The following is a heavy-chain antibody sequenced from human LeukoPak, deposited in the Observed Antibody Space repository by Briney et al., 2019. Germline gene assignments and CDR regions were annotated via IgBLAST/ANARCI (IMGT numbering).Heavy chain of an antibody. Sequence: SETLSLTCTVSGYSISSGYYWGWIRQPPGKGLEWIGSIYHSGSTYYNPSLKSRVTISVDTSKNQFSLQVSSVIAADTAIYYCVRSFKGYNYAFDIWGQGTMVTASS. D-gene: IGHD5-24*01. V-gene: IGHV4-38-2*02. CDR1: GYSISSGYY. CDR3: VRSFKGYNYAFDI. CDR2: IYHSGST. J-gene: IGHJ3*02.